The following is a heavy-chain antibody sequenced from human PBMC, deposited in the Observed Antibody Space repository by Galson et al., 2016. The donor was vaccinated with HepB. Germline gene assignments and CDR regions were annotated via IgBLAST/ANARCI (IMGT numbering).Heavy chain of an antibody. V-gene: IGHV3-9*01. CDR3: VRDMAPGGAVV. CDR2: IYYNSDRI. CDR1: GFTFDDSA. Sequence: SLRLSCAASGFTFDDSAMHWVRQTPGKGLEWVSGIYYNSDRIGYADSVSGRFTISRDNARNSLYLQMNSLAPEDSALYYCVRDMAPGGAVVWGQGTRVTVPS. J-gene: IGHJ6*02. D-gene: IGHD3-16*01.